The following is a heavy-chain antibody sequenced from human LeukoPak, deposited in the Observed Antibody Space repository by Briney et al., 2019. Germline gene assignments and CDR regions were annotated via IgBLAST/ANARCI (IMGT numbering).Heavy chain of an antibody. CDR3: AGDGQQLPTHWNYYYYMDV. CDR2: TNPNSGGT. D-gene: IGHD6-13*01. V-gene: IGHV1-2*02. CDR1: GYTFTGYY. J-gene: IGHJ6*03. Sequence: ASVKVSCKASGYTFTGYYMHWVRQAPGQGLEWMGWTNPNSGGTNYAQKFQGRVTMTRDTSISTAYMELSRLRSDDTAVYYCAGDGQQLPTHWNYYYYMDVWGKGTTVTISS.